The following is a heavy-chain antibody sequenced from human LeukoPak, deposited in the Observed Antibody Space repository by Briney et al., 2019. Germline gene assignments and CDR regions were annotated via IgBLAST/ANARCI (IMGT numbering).Heavy chain of an antibody. V-gene: IGHV3-48*02. J-gene: IGHJ4*02. CDR3: ARDYYVSGTYRFDY. CDR2: ISGGSSTI. CDR1: GFTFSTYS. Sequence: GGSLRLSCADSGFTFSTYSMNWVRQAPGKGLEWVSYISGGSSTIHYADSVKGRFTISRDNAKNSLYLQMNSLRDEDTAVYYCARDYYVSGTYRFDYWGQGTLVTVSS. D-gene: IGHD3-10*01.